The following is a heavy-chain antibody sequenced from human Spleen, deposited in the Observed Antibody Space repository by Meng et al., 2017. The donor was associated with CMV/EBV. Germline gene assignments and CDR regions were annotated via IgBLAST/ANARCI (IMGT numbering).Heavy chain of an antibody. CDR2: IYSSGST. CDR1: GGCIRGSS. Sequence: QLQESGPGLVKPSQTPSLTCTASGGCIRGSSWGWIRQPAGKGLGWIGRIYSSGSTNYTPSLKSRVTVSVDTSKTQFSLRLSSVTAADTAVYYCARVGAYCGGDCYLDYWGQGTLVTVSS. CDR3: ARVGAYCGGDCYLDY. D-gene: IGHD2-21*02. J-gene: IGHJ4*02. V-gene: IGHV4-4*07.